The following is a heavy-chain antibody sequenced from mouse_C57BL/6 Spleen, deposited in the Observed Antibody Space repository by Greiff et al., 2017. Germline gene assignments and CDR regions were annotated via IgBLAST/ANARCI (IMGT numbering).Heavy chain of an antibody. D-gene: IGHD2-3*01. CDR1: GYTFTDYY. CDR3: ARFPMVTKLGPLDY. V-gene: IGHV1-26*01. Sequence: VQLQQSGPELVKPGASVKISCKASGYTFTDYYMNWVKQSHGKSLAWIVDINPNNGGTSYNQKFKGKATLTVDKSSSTAYMELRSLTSEDSAVYYCARFPMVTKLGPLDYWGQGTTLTVSS. CDR2: INPNNGGT. J-gene: IGHJ2*01.